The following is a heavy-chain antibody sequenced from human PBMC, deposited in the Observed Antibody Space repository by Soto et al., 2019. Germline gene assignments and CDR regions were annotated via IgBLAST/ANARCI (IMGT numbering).Heavy chain of an antibody. Sequence: PGGSLRLSCAASGFTFSSYGMHWVRQAPGKGLEWVAVISYDGSNKYYADSVKGRFTISRDNSKNTLYLQMNSLRAEDTAVYYCANEGDSYGFVVFDYWGQGTLVTVSS. CDR1: GFTFSSYG. V-gene: IGHV3-30*18. CDR3: ANEGDSYGFVVFDY. D-gene: IGHD5-18*01. J-gene: IGHJ4*02. CDR2: ISYDGSNK.